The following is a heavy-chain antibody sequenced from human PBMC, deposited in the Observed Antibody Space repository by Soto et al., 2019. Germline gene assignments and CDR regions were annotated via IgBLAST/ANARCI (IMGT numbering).Heavy chain of an antibody. CDR2: ISKDGTEK. CDR1: GFMFKNYW. V-gene: IGHV3-7*03. J-gene: IGHJ4*02. D-gene: IGHD2-2*01. CDR3: AKRYCTTTSCVREIDY. Sequence: GGSLRLSCVVSGFMFKNYWMSWVRQAPGKGLEWVASISKDGTEKYYLESVEGRFTISRDNAKNSLYLQMNSLRAVDTAVYYCAKRYCTTTSCVREIDYWGQGTLVTVSS.